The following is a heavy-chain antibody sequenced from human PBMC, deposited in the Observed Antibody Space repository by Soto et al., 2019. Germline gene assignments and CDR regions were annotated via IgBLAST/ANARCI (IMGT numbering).Heavy chain of an antibody. CDR1: GFTFSSYW. CDR2: INSDGSST. CDR3: ARVVWSGITGDDY. V-gene: IGHV3-74*01. D-gene: IGHD3-10*02. Sequence: GGSLRLSCAASGFTFSSYWMHWVRQAPGKGLVWVSRINSDGSSTSYADSVKGRFTISRDNAKNTLYLQMNSLRAEDTAVYYCARVVWSGITGDDYWGQGTLVTVPQ. J-gene: IGHJ4*02.